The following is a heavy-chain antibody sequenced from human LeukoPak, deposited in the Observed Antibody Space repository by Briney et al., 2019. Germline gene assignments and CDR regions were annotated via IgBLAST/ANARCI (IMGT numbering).Heavy chain of an antibody. V-gene: IGHV3-30*03. CDR1: GFSFSTFA. J-gene: IGHJ4*02. Sequence: GGSLRLSCAASGFSFSTFAVHWVRQAPGKGLEWVAVTSSDGTDKYVDSVKGRFTISRDNSKNTLYLHMDSLRPEDTAVYYCASLHSRLGGEWPLWGQGTRVTVSS. CDR2: TSSDGTDK. D-gene: IGHD3-10*01. CDR3: ASLHSRLGGEWPL.